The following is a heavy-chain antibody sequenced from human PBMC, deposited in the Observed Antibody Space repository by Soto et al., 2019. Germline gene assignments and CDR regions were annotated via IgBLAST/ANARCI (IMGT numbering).Heavy chain of an antibody. CDR1: EFTCNSYA. V-gene: IGHV3-23*01. CDR2: INGGSTP. Sequence: GPLRLGCTASEFTCNSYAMNLVLQAPGKGLEWVTTINGGSTPYYADSVKGRFTISRDNSKNTLYLQMNSLRAEDTAVYYCAKDKDWSGVYGMDVWGQGTKVTVSS. CDR3: AKDKDWSGVYGMDV. J-gene: IGHJ6*02. D-gene: IGHD3-3*01.